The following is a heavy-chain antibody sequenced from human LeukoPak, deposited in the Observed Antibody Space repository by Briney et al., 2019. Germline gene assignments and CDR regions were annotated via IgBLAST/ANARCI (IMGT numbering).Heavy chain of an antibody. D-gene: IGHD4-17*01. V-gene: IGHV3-30*18. CDR3: AKADYGEGYFDL. CDR2: ISYDGSNK. CDR1: GFTFSSYG. Sequence: PGGSLRLSCAASGFTFSSYGMHWVRQAPGKGLEWVAVISYDGSNKYYADSVKGRFTISRDNSKNTLYLQMNSLRAEDTAVYCCAKADYGEGYFDLWGRGTLVTVSS. J-gene: IGHJ2*01.